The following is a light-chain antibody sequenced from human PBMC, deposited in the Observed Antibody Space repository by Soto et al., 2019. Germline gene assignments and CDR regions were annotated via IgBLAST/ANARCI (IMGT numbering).Light chain of an antibody. V-gene: IGKV1-39*01. Sequence: DIQMPQSPSSLSASVGDRVTITCRASQSIRSYLNWYQQKPGKAPKLLIYAASSLQSGVPSRFSGSGSGTDFTLTISSLQPEDFATYHCQQSYSTAVTFGGGTKVEIK. CDR1: QSIRSY. J-gene: IGKJ4*01. CDR3: QQSYSTAVT. CDR2: AAS.